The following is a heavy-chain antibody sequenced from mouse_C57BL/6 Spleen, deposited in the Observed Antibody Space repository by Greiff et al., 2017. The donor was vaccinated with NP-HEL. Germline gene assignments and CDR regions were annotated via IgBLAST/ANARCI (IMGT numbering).Heavy chain of an antibody. Sequence: EVKLVESGGGLVKPGGSLKLSCAASGFTFSSYAMSWVRQTPEKRLEWVATISDGGSYTYYPDNVKGRFTISRDNAKNNLYLQMSHLKSEDTAMYYWARAYDYVWYFDVWGTGTTVTVSS. CDR1: GFTFSSYA. J-gene: IGHJ1*03. CDR2: ISDGGSYT. V-gene: IGHV5-4*03. CDR3: ARAYDYVWYFDV. D-gene: IGHD2-4*01.